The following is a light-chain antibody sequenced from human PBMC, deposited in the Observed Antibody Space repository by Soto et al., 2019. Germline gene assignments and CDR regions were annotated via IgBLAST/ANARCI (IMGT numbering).Light chain of an antibody. J-gene: IGLJ3*02. CDR1: SGHSKSA. Sequence: QLVLTQPPSVSASLGVSVTLTCTLSSGHSKSAIAWHQQQPEKGPRFLMKVNSDGSHNKGGGIPDRFSGSSSGAERYLIISSLQSEDEALYYCQTWGTGIRVFGGGTKLTVL. CDR2: VNSDGSH. V-gene: IGLV4-69*01. CDR3: QTWGTGIRV.